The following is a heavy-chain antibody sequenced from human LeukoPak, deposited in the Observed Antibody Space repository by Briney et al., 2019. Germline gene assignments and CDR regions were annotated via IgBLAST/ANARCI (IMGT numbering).Heavy chain of an antibody. Sequence: GASVKVSCKASGYTFTSYGISWVRQAPGQGLEWMGWISAYNGNTNYAQKLQGRVTMTTDTSTSTAYMELRSLRSDDTAVYYCARLSGIYGDYEIDYWGQGTLVTVSS. V-gene: IGHV1-18*01. J-gene: IGHJ4*02. CDR3: ARLSGIYGDYEIDY. D-gene: IGHD4-17*01. CDR2: ISAYNGNT. CDR1: GYTFTSYG.